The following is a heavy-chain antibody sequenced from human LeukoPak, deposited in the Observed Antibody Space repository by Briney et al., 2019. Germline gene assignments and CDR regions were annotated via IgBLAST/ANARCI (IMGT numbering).Heavy chain of an antibody. V-gene: IGHV1-69*13. D-gene: IGHD3-22*01. CDR3: ARDNYYDSSGYYDYFDY. J-gene: IGHJ4*02. CDR2: IIPIFGTA. CDR1: GGTFSSYA. Sequence: GASVKVSCKASGGTFSSYAISWARQAPGQGLEWMGGIIPIFGTANYAQKFQGRVTITADESTSTAYMELSSLRSEDTAVYYCARDNYYDSSGYYDYFDYWGQGTLVTVSS.